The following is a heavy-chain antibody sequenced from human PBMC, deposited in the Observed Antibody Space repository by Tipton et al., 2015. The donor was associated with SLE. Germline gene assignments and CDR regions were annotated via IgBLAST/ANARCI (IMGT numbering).Heavy chain of an antibody. CDR3: ARRLTDPQWFHGYQFDY. J-gene: IGHJ4*02. Sequence: QLVQSGAEVKKPGESLKISCKGSGYSFTSYWIGWVRQMPGKGLEWMGIIYPGDSDTRYNPSFQGQVTISADKSISTAYLQWSSLKASDTAMYYCARRLTDPQWFHGYQFDYWGQGTLVTVSS. CDR2: IYPGDSDT. V-gene: IGHV5-51*03. D-gene: IGHD2-2*01. CDR1: GYSFTSYW.